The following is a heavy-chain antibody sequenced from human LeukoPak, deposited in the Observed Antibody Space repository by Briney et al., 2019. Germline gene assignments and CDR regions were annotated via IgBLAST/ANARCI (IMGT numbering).Heavy chain of an antibody. CDR3: ARTAFGVVPAATNRGRRFDP. Sequence: PSETLSLTCAVSGGSISSSNWWSWVRQPPGKGLEWIGYIYYSGSTYYNPSLKSRVTISVDTSKNQFSLKLSSVTAADTAVYYCARTAFGVVPAATNRGRRFDPWGQGTLVTVSS. CDR2: IYYSGST. CDR1: GGSISSSNW. V-gene: IGHV4-30-4*01. D-gene: IGHD2-2*01. J-gene: IGHJ5*02.